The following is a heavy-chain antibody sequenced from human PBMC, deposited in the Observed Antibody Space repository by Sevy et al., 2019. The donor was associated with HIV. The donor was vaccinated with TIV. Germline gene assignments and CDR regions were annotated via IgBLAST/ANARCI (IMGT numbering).Heavy chain of an antibody. D-gene: IGHD2-15*01. CDR3: ARPYCSGDDCYSELDY. J-gene: IGHJ4*02. Sequence: GGSLRLSCAASGFNFRNYSMTWVRQAPGKGLDWVSYISRGSGTIHYADSVKDRFTISRDNAKNSLFLQMNSLRDEDTAIYYCARPYCSGDDCYSELDYWGQGILVTVSS. CDR2: ISRGSGTI. CDR1: GFNFRNYS. V-gene: IGHV3-48*02.